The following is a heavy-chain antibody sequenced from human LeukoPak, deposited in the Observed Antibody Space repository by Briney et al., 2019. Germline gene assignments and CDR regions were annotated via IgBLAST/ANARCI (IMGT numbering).Heavy chain of an antibody. Sequence: VKVSCKASGYTFTSYDINWVRQATGQGLEWMRWMNPNSGNTGYAQKFQGRVTITRNTSMSTAYMELSSLRSEDTAVYYCARGGYDFWSGCDYWGQGTLVTVSS. D-gene: IGHD3-3*01. CDR1: GYTFTSYD. J-gene: IGHJ4*02. CDR2: MNPNSGNT. V-gene: IGHV1-8*03. CDR3: ARGGYDFWSGCDY.